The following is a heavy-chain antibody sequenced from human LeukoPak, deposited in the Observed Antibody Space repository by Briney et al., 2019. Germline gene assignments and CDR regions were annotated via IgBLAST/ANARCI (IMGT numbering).Heavy chain of an antibody. V-gene: IGHV3-7*01. CDR3: TRGTNNDC. CDR1: GFTFSSYW. J-gene: IGHJ4*02. Sequence: GGSLRLSCAASGFTFSSYWMSWVRQAPGKGLEWVAYMNQDGAKKSYVDSVKGRFTISRDNAKSSLSLQMNSLRAEDTAVYYCTRGTNNDCWGQGTLVTVSS. CDR2: MNQDGAKK.